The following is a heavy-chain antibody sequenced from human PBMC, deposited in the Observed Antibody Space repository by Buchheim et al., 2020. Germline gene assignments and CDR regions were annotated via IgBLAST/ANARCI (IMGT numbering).Heavy chain of an antibody. CDR2: INEDGTEK. CDR1: GFTFRNYW. D-gene: IGHD2/OR15-2a*01. Sequence: EVYLVESGGGLVQPGGSLRLSCAASGFTFRNYWMNWVRQAPGKGLEWVANINEDGTEKYYVDSVKGRFTISRDNAMGSVYLQMSSLRVEDTAVYYCAKHSIPWGQGT. J-gene: IGHJ5*02. CDR3: AKHSIP. V-gene: IGHV3-7*03.